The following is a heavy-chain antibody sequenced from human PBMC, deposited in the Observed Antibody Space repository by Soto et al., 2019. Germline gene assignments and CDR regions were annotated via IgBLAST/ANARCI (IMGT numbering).Heavy chain of an antibody. D-gene: IGHD6-19*01. Sequence: QVPLVQSGAEVKKPGASVNVSCKTSGYTFTSYAINWVRQAPGQRLEWMGGINADNGNTKYSQKFQGRVTITRDTSASTAYMELSSLRSEDTAIYYCARDVFSSAWPYYMDVWGKGTTVTVSS. CDR3: ARDVFSSAWPYYMDV. CDR1: GYTFTSYA. J-gene: IGHJ6*03. V-gene: IGHV1-3*01. CDR2: INADNGNT.